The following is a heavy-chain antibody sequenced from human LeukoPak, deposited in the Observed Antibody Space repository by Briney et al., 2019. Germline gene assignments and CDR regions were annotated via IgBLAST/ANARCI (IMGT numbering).Heavy chain of an antibody. V-gene: IGHV1-2*02. CDR1: GYTFTGHY. D-gene: IGHD1-1*01. CDR2: INPNTGGT. CDR3: AIRQFAPPTGL. J-gene: IGHJ4*02. Sequence: ASVKVSCTASGYTFTGHYMHWVRQAPEQGLEWMGWINPNTGGTRYAQKFQGRVTLTRDTSITTAYMELSRLTSDDTAVYYCAIRQFAPPTGLWGPGTLVTVSS.